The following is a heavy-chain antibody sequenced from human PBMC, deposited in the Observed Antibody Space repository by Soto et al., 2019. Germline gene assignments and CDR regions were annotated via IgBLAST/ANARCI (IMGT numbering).Heavy chain of an antibody. CDR3: ARDRRIAVAPYYYYGMDV. Sequence: ASVKVSCKASGYTFTSYGISWVRQAPGQGLEWMGWISAYNGNTNYAQKLQGRVTMTTDTSTSTAYMELRSLRSDDTAVYYCARDRRIAVAPYYYYGMDVWGQGTTVTVSS. V-gene: IGHV1-18*01. CDR2: ISAYNGNT. CDR1: GYTFTSYG. J-gene: IGHJ6*02. D-gene: IGHD6-19*01.